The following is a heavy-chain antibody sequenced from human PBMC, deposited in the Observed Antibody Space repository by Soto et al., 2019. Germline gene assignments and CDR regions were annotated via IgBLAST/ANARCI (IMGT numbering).Heavy chain of an antibody. CDR1: GFSVSTSH. V-gene: IGHV3-48*01. CDR2: ISSSSSTI. Sequence: GGSLRLSCAAAGFSVSTSHISWVRQAPGKGLEWVSYISSSSSTIYYADSVKGRFTISRDNAKNSLYLQMNSLRAEDTAVYYCARDYSSYGPFDYWGQGTLVTVSS. D-gene: IGHD5-18*01. CDR3: ARDYSSYGPFDY. J-gene: IGHJ4*02.